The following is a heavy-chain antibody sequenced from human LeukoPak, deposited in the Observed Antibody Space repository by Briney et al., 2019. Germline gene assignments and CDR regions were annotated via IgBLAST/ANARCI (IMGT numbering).Heavy chain of an antibody. Sequence: SVKVSCKASGGTFSSYAISWVRQAPGRGLEWMGGIIPIFGTANYAQKFQGRVTITADESTSTAYMELSSLRSEDTAVYYCARGPPITTPVFAFDIWGQGTMVTVSS. CDR2: IIPIFGTA. V-gene: IGHV1-69*13. CDR3: ARGPPITTPVFAFDI. CDR1: GGTFSSYA. D-gene: IGHD4-11*01. J-gene: IGHJ3*02.